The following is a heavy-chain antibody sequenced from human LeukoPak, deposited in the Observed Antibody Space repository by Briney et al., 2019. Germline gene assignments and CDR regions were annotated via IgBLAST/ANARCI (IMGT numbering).Heavy chain of an antibody. CDR2: ISGSGGDS. D-gene: IGHD1-1*01. CDR3: ASKRPLLDDAFDI. V-gene: IGHV3-23*01. Sequence: GGSLRLSCAASGFTFGSLAMSWVRQAPGKGLEWVSDISGSGGDSYYADSVRGRFTISRDNSKKTIYLQMNSLRAEDTAVYYCASKRPLLDDAFDIWGQGTTVTVSS. J-gene: IGHJ3*02. CDR1: GFTFGSLA.